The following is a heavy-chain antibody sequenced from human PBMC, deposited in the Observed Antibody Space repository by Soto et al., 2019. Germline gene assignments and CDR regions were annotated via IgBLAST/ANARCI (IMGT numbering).Heavy chain of an antibody. J-gene: IGHJ6*02. CDR3: ARHKGYCSSTYCYGMEV. CDR2: IYPGDSDS. CDR1: GYTFTTYW. Sequence: GESLKISCEGSGYTFTTYWVAWVRQMPGKGLEWVGSIYPGDSDSRYNPSVQGQVTISADRSISTAYLQWNSLKASDTAMYFCARHKGYCSSTYCYGMEVRGQAATVTVS. V-gene: IGHV5-51*01. D-gene: IGHD2-15*01.